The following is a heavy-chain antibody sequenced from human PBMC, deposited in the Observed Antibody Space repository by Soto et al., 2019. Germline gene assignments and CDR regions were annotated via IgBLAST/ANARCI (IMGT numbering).Heavy chain of an antibody. CDR2: ISGSGGRT. CDR3: AKGVWDCRGGNCEIVYYVMDV. V-gene: IGHV3-23*01. CDR1: GLTFSNYA. J-gene: IGHJ6*02. Sequence: GGSLRLSCAASGLTFSNYAMSWVRQAPGKGLEWVSSISGSGGRTDHADSVKGRFSISRDNSKNTLYLQMNSLRVEDTAVYYCAKGVWDCRGGNCEIVYYVMDVWGQGTTVTVSS. D-gene: IGHD2-15*01.